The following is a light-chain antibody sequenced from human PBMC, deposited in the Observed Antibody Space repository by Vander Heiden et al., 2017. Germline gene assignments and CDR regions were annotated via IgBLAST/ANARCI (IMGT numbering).Light chain of an antibody. Sequence: DIQMPQSPSSLSASVGDRVTITCRASQSISSHLHWYQQKPGKAPKLLIYGASTLQTGVPSRFSGSGSGTDFTLTISALQREDFATYYCQQSHSSPLTFGGGTKVEIK. V-gene: IGKV1-39*01. CDR2: GAS. CDR3: QQSHSSPLT. J-gene: IGKJ4*01. CDR1: QSISSH.